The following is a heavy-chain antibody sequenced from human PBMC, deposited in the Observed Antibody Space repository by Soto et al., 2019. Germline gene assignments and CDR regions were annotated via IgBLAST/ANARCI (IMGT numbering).Heavy chain of an antibody. CDR3: VLSTRVAYYFDY. CDR1: GGTFSSYD. J-gene: IGHJ4*01. CDR2: IIPIFGTA. D-gene: IGHD2-2*01. V-gene: IGHV1-69*06. Sequence: GASVKVSCKASGGTFSSYDISWVRQAPGQGLEWMGGIIPIFGTANYAQKFQGRVTITADKSTSTAYMELSSLRSEDTAVYYCVLSTRVAYYFDYWGEGTLVTVSS.